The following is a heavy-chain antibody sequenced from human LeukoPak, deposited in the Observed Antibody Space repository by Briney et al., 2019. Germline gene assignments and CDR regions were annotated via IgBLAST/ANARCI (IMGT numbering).Heavy chain of an antibody. CDR2: INHSGST. D-gene: IGHD6-6*01. Sequence: PSGTLSLTCAVYGGSFSGYYWSWIRQPPGKGLEWIGEINHSGSTNYNPSLKSRVTISVDTSKNQFSLKLSSVTAADTAVYYCARGKYSSPAYYYYYYMDVWGKGTTVTVSS. V-gene: IGHV4-34*01. CDR3: ARGKYSSPAYYYYYYMDV. J-gene: IGHJ6*03. CDR1: GGSFSGYY.